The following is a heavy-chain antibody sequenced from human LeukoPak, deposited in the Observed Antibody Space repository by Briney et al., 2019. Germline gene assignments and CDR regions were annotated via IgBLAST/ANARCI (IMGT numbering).Heavy chain of an antibody. D-gene: IGHD6-13*01. V-gene: IGHV3-11*04. J-gene: IGHJ4*02. CDR1: GFTFSDYY. CDR2: ISSSGNTI. CDR3: ARAAVGRGLDF. Sequence: GGSLRLSCAASGFTFSDYYMNWIRQAPGKGLEWVSYISSSGNTIYYADSVKGRFTISRDNAQNSLYLQMNSLRAEDTAVYYCARAAVGRGLDFWGQGTLVTVSS.